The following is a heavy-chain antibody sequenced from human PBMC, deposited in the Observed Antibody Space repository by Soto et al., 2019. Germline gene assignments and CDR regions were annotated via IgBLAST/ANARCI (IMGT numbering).Heavy chain of an antibody. CDR3: TKVRADYYDSSGPND. V-gene: IGHV3-49*03. D-gene: IGHD3-22*01. Sequence: GGSLRLSCTASGFTFGDYAMSWFRQAPGKGLEWVGFIRSKAYGGTTEYAASVKGRFTISRDDSKGIAYLQMNSLKTEDTAVYYCTKVRADYYDSSGPNDWGQGTLVTVSS. CDR1: GFTFGDYA. CDR2: IRSKAYGGTT. J-gene: IGHJ4*02.